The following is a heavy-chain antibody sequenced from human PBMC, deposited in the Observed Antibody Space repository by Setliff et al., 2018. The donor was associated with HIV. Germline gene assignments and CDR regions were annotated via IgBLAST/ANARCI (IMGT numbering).Heavy chain of an antibody. CDR2: MSWNSGNI. CDR1: GFNFDDYA. V-gene: IGHV3-9*01. CDR3: VRGSGYYYFDN. J-gene: IGHJ4*02. Sequence: GGSLRLSCAASGFNFDDYAIHWVRQAPGKGLEWVASMSWNSGNIGYADSVKGRFTISRDNSKNTLFLQMNSLSADDTAVYYCVRGSGYYYFDNWGQGALVTVSS. D-gene: IGHD3-22*01.